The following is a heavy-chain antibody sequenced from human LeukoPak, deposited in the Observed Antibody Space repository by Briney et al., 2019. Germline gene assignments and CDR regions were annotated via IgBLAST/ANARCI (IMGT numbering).Heavy chain of an antibody. Sequence: GGSLRLSCVASGFTFSTFAMIWVRQPPGKGLEWVSSIFPSGGEIHYADSVKGRFTISRDNSKHTLYLQMNSLRVEDTAVYYCTKGVGRIPIFGVVYWGQGTLVTVSS. CDR3: TKGVGRIPIFGVVY. CDR2: IFPSGGEI. D-gene: IGHD3-3*01. J-gene: IGHJ4*02. V-gene: IGHV3-23*01. CDR1: GFTFSTFA.